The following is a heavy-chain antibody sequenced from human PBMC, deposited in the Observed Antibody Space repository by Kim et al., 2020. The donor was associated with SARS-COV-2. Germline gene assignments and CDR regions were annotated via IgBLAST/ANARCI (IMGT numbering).Heavy chain of an antibody. V-gene: IGHV3-9*01. J-gene: IGHJ4*02. D-gene: IGHD6-6*01. CDR1: GFSFDDYA. CDR2: ISWNSGII. CDR3: AKDIGSIAAHGRFDY. Sequence: GGSLRLSCAASGFSFDDYAMHWVRQAPGKGLEWVSGISWNSGIIGYADSVQGRFTISRDNAKNSLYLQMNSLGAEDTALYYCAKDIGSIAAHGRFDYWGQGTLVTVSS.